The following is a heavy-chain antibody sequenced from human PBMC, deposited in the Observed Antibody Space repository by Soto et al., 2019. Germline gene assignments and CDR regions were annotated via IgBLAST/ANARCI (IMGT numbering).Heavy chain of an antibody. V-gene: IGHV1-69*12. J-gene: IGHJ4*02. CDR3: ARGDSGSYSRKFGY. CDR2: IIPIFGTA. Sequence: QVQLVQSGAEVKKPGSSVMVSCKASGGTFSSYAISWVRQAPGQGLEWMGGIIPIFGTANYAQKFQGRVTITADQSTSTAYVELSSRRSEDTAVYYCARGDSGSYSRKFGYWGRGTLVTVSS. D-gene: IGHD1-26*01. CDR1: GGTFSSYA.